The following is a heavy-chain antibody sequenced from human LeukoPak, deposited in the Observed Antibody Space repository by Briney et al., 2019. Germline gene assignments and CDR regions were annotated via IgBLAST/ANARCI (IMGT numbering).Heavy chain of an antibody. CDR2: ISAYNGNT. V-gene: IGHV1-18*01. CDR1: GYTFTSYG. J-gene: IGHJ6*02. Sequence: ASVKVSCKASGYTFTSYGISWVRQAPGQGLEWMGWISAYNGNTNYAQKLQGRVTMTTDTSTSTAYMELRSLRSDDTAVYYCARETGCHNGVCFSYYYYGLNVWGQGTTVTVSS. CDR3: ARETGCHNGVCFSYYYYGLNV. D-gene: IGHD2-8*01.